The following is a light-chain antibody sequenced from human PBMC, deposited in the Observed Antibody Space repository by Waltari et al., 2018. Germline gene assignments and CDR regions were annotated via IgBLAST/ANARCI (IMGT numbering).Light chain of an antibody. J-gene: IGLJ2*01. CDR3: SSYAGSSNLV. V-gene: IGLV2-8*01. Sequence: QSALTQPPSASGSPGQSVTISCTGTSNDVGGYNYFSWYHQQPCTAPHRIIHAVSKRPSGVPDRFSGSKSANTASLTVSGLQADDEADYYCSSYAGSSNLVFGGGTKLTVL. CDR2: AVS. CDR1: SNDVGGYNY.